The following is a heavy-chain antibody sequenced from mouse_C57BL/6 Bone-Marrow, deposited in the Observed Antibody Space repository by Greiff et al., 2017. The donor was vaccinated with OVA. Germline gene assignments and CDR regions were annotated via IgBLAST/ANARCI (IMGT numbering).Heavy chain of an antibody. CDR2: IDPGAGDT. V-gene: IGHV1-80*01. Sequence: QVQLQQSGAELVKPGASVKLSCKASGYAFSSYWMHWVKQRPGHGLEWIGEIDPGAGDTNYNEKFKGKATLTADKSSSTAYMQLSSLTSEDSAVYYYAICYGYGRVGYWGQGTTLTVSS. CDR1: GYAFSSYW. J-gene: IGHJ2*01. CDR3: AICYGYGRVGY. D-gene: IGHD2-2*01.